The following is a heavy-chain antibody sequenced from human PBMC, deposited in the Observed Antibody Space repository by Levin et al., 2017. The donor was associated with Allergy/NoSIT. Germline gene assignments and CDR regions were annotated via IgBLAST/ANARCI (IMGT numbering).Heavy chain of an antibody. V-gene: IGHV1-46*01. CDR3: ARESPPIAVAGTVGDY. CDR1: GYTFTSYY. J-gene: IGHJ4*02. D-gene: IGHD6-19*01. CDR2: INPSGGST. Sequence: ASVKVSCKASGYTFTSYYMHWVRQAPGQGLEWMGIINPSGGSTSYAQKFQGRVTMTRDTSTSTVYMELSSLRSEDTAVYYCARESPPIAVAGTVGDYWGQGTLVTVSS.